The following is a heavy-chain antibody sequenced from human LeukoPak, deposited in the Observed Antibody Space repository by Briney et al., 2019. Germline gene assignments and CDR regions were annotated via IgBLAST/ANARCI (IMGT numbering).Heavy chain of an antibody. CDR1: GYTFTSYA. V-gene: IGHV1-3*01. CDR2: INAGNGNT. J-gene: IGHJ1*01. CDR3: ARGDIVVVPAARGYFQH. Sequence: ASVKVSCKASGYTFTSYAMHWVRQAPGQRLEWMGWINAGNGNTKYSQKFQGRVTITRDTSASTAYMELSSLRSEDTAVYYCARGDIVVVPAARGYFQHWGQGTLVTVSS. D-gene: IGHD2-2*01.